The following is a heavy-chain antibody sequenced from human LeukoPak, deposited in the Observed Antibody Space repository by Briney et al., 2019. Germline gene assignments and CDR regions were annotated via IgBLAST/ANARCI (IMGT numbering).Heavy chain of an antibody. CDR2: IRQDGSEK. D-gene: IGHD1-1*01. CDR1: GFTFSSYW. V-gene: IGHV3-7*01. J-gene: IGHJ6*03. CDR3: ARSDGVTGIKTYYYYYMDV. Sequence: GGSLRLSRAASGFTFSSYWMSWVRQAPGKGLEWVAHIRQDGSEKYYADSVKSRFTISRDNAKNSLYLQMNSLRAEDTAVFYCARSDGVTGIKTYYYYYMDVWGKGTTVTVSS.